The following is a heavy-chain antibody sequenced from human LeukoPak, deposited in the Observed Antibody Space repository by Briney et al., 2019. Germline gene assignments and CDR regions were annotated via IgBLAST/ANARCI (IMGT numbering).Heavy chain of an antibody. CDR3: ARETPLQVTTLGDYYYYMDV. V-gene: IGHV3-30*04. CDR1: GFTFSSYA. J-gene: IGHJ6*03. Sequence: PGGSLRLSCAASGFTFSSYAMHWVRQAPGKGLEWVAVISYDGSNKYYADSVKGRFTISRDNSKNTLYLQMNSLRAEDTAVYYCARETPLQVTTLGDYYYYMDVWGKGTTVTVSS. D-gene: IGHD4-17*01. CDR2: ISYDGSNK.